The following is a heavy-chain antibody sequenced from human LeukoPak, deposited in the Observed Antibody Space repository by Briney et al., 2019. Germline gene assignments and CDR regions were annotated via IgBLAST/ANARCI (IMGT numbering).Heavy chain of an antibody. CDR1: GYTFTSYD. V-gene: IGHV1-8*01. CDR2: MSPNSGNT. CDR3: ARDYDILTGYYSSFDP. J-gene: IGHJ5*02. D-gene: IGHD3-9*01. Sequence: ASVKVSCKASGYTFTSYDINWVRQATGQGLEWMGWMSPNSGNTGYAQKFQGRVTMTRNTSISTAYMELSSLRSEDTAVYYCARDYDILTGYYSSFDPWGQGTLVTVSS.